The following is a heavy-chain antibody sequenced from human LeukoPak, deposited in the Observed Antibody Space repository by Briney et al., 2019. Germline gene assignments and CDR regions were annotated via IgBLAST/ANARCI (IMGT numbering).Heavy chain of an antibody. D-gene: IGHD1-26*01. J-gene: IGHJ4*02. CDR3: AFHKWELLHFDY. Sequence: GSSVKVSCKASGGTFISYAISWVRQAPGQGLEWMGGIIPIFGTANYAQKFQGRVTITADESTSTAYMELSSLRSEDTAVYYCAFHKWELLHFDYWGQGTLVTVSS. V-gene: IGHV1-69*01. CDR2: IIPIFGTA. CDR1: GGTFISYA.